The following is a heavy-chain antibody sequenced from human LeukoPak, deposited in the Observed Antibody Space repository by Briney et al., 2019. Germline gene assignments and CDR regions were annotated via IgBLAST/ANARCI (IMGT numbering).Heavy chain of an antibody. CDR3: VNSPPWGYQLLPFDP. CDR1: GFSFSNYG. V-gene: IGHV3-21*01. D-gene: IGHD2-2*01. CDR2: ISSSSSYI. Sequence: PGRSLRLSCAASGFSFSNYGMHWVRQAPGKGLEWVSSISSSSSYIYYADSVKGRFTISRDNAKNSLYLQMNSLRAEDTAVYYCVNSPPWGYQLLPFDPWGQGTLVTVSS. J-gene: IGHJ5*02.